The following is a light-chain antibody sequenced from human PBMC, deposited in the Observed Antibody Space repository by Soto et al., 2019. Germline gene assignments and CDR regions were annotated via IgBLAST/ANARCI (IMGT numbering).Light chain of an antibody. CDR3: QQYGSLPYT. J-gene: IGKJ2*01. CDR2: GAS. Sequence: ENVLTQSPGTLSLSPGERATLSCRASQNVDNNFLAWYQHKPGQPPRLLIFGASIRAAGIPDRFSGSGSGTDFTLSISRLEPEDFVVYNCQQYGSLPYTFGQGTKLDI. CDR1: QNVDNNF. V-gene: IGKV3-20*01.